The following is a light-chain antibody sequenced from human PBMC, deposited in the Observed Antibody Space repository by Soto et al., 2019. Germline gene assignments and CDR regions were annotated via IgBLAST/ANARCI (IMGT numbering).Light chain of an antibody. V-gene: IGLV2-14*01. CDR3: SSYTSSSTPWV. CDR2: DVS. J-gene: IGLJ3*02. Sequence: QSVLTQPASVSGSPGQSITISCTGTSSDVGGYNYVSWYQQHPGKAPKLMIYDVSNRPSGVSNRFSGSKSGNTASLTISGLQAEDEADHYCSSYTSSSTPWVFGGGTQLTVL. CDR1: SSDVGGYNY.